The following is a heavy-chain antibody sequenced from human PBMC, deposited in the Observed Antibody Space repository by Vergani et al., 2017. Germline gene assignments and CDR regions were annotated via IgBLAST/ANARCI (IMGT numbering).Heavy chain of an antibody. CDR1: GGSISSHY. Sequence: QVQLQESGPGLVKPSETLSLTCTVSGGSISSHYWSWIRQPPGKGLEWIGYIYYSGSTNYNPSLKSRVTISVDTSKNQFSLKLSSVTAADTAVYYCARSWPPAFDIWGQGTMVTVSS. J-gene: IGHJ3*02. V-gene: IGHV4-59*11. CDR2: IYYSGST. CDR3: ARSWPPAFDI.